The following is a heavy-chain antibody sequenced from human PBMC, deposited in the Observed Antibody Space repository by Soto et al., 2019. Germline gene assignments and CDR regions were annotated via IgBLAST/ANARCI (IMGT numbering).Heavy chain of an antibody. D-gene: IGHD6-13*01. Sequence: SETLSLTCAVYGGSFSGYYWGWIRQPPGKGLEWIGEINHSGSTNYNPSLKSRVTISVDTSKNQFSLKLSSVTAADTAVYYCARGTAAAGTSGFDYWGQGTLVTVS. J-gene: IGHJ4*02. CDR1: GGSFSGYY. CDR3: ARGTAAAGTSGFDY. V-gene: IGHV4-34*01. CDR2: INHSGST.